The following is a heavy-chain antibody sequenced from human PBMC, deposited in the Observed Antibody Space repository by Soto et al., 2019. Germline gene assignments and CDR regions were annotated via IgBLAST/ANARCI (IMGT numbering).Heavy chain of an antibody. CDR1: GFTFGEYA. V-gene: IGHV3-49*03. D-gene: IGHD3-10*01. CDR3: SRVPPNNRGAPLDY. Sequence: GSLRLSCTASGFTFGEYAMIWFRQAPGKGLEWVGFITSKAYGGTTEYAATVKGRFAISRDDSKSIAYLQMNSLKTDDTAVYYCSRVPPNNRGAPLDYWGQGTLVTVSS. J-gene: IGHJ4*02. CDR2: ITSKAYGGTT.